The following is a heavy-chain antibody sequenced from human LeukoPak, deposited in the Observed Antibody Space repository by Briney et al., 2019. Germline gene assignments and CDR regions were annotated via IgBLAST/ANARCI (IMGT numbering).Heavy chain of an antibody. CDR3: ARHTGPLDY. CDR1: GGSISRYY. V-gene: IGHV4-59*08. Sequence: SETLSLTCTVSGGSISRYYWSWIRQPPGKGLEWMGYIYYSGSTTYNPSLKSRVTISVDTSKNQFALKLSSVTAADTAVYYCARHTGPLDYWGQGTLVTVSS. J-gene: IGHJ4*02. D-gene: IGHD4-11*01. CDR2: IYYSGST.